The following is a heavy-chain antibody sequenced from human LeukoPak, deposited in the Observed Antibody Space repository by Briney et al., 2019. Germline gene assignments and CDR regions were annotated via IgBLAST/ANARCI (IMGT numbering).Heavy chain of an antibody. Sequence: GGSLRLSCAASGFTFSSYSMNWVRQAPGKGLEWVSYISSSSSTIYYADSVKGRFTISRDNAKNSLYLQMNSLRAEDTAVYYCASWHLRFLESVWGQGTLVTVSS. V-gene: IGHV3-48*01. CDR1: GFTFSSYS. D-gene: IGHD3-3*01. J-gene: IGHJ4*02. CDR3: ASWHLRFLESV. CDR2: ISSSSSTI.